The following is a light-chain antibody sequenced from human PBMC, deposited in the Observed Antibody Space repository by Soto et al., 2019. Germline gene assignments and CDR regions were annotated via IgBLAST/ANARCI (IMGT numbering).Light chain of an antibody. Sequence: EIVLTQSPGTLSLSPGERATLSCRASQSVSSSYLAWYQQKPRQAPRLLIYGASSRATGIPDRFSGSGSGTGFTLTISILEPEDFAVYYCQEYGSSPPITFGQGTRLEIK. CDR2: GAS. J-gene: IGKJ5*01. CDR3: QEYGSSPPIT. CDR1: QSVSSSY. V-gene: IGKV3-20*01.